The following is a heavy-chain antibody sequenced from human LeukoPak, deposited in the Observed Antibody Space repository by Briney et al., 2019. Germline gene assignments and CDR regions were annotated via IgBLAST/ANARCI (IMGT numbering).Heavy chain of an antibody. CDR3: ARADLSMIVADY. V-gene: IGHV4-38-2*02. CDR1: GYSISGGYY. Sequence: SETLSLTCTVSGYSISGGYYWGWIRQPPGKGLEWIGSIYHSGSTYYNPSLKSRVTISVDTSKNQFSLKLSSVTAADTAVYYCARADLSMIVADYWGQGTLVTVSS. CDR2: IYHSGST. D-gene: IGHD3-22*01. J-gene: IGHJ4*02.